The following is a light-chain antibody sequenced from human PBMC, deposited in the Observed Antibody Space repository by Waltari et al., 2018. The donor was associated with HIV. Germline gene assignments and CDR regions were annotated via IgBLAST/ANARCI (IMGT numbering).Light chain of an antibody. Sequence: QSALTQPASVSGSPGQSITISCTGTSRDVGGYNYVSWYQQHPGKAPKLMIYEVSNRPSGVSNRFSGSKSGNTASLTISGLQAEDEADYYCSSYTTSSTLGGVFGTGTKVTVL. CDR3: SSYTTSSTLGGV. J-gene: IGLJ1*01. CDR1: SRDVGGYNY. CDR2: EVS. V-gene: IGLV2-14*01.